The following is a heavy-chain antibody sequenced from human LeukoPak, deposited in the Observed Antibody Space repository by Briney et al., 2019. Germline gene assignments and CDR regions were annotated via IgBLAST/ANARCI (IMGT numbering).Heavy chain of an antibody. CDR1: GFTFSSYA. CDR2: ISGSGGST. V-gene: IGHV3-23*01. CDR3: AKDGSSWYPGYFDY. J-gene: IGHJ4*02. Sequence: PGGSLILSCGASGFTFSSYAMSWVRRAPGKGLEWVSAISGSGGSTYYADSVKGRFTISRDNSKNTLYLQMNSLRAEDTAVYYCAKDGSSWYPGYFDYWGQGTLVTVSS. D-gene: IGHD6-13*01.